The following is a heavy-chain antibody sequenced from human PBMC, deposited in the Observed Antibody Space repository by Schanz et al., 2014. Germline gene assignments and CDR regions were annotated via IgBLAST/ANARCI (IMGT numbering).Heavy chain of an antibody. V-gene: IGHV3-21*05. CDR2: ISSGSSYA. J-gene: IGHJ4*02. Sequence: EVQLVESGGGLVKPGGSLRLSCAASGFTFSSYSMNWVRQAPGKGLEWVSDISSGSSYANYADSVKGRFTISRDNAKNSLYLQMNSLRAEDTAVYYCASPSGYSDYGTYFDFWGQGALXTVSS. CDR1: GFTFSSYS. CDR3: ASPSGYSDYGTYFDF. D-gene: IGHD5-12*01.